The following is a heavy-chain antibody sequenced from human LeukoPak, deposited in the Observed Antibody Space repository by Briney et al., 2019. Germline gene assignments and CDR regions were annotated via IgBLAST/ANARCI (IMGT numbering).Heavy chain of an antibody. CDR1: GFTFSSYG. Sequence: GRSLRLSCAASGFTFSSYGMHWVRQAPGKGLEWVAVISYDGSNKYYADSVKGRFTISRDNSKNTLYLQMNSLRAEDTAVYYCAKTLASSIVVVPAAPYGMDVWGQGTTVTVSS. V-gene: IGHV3-30*18. CDR3: AKTLASSIVVVPAAPYGMDV. CDR2: ISYDGSNK. J-gene: IGHJ6*02. D-gene: IGHD2-2*01.